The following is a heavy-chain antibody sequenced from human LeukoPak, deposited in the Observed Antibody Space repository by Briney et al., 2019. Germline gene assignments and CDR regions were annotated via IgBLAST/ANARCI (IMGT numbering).Heavy chain of an antibody. J-gene: IGHJ2*01. CDR1: GGTFSRLT. D-gene: IGHD3-22*01. CDR2: ILPIFGTA. Sequence: PVKVSCKASGGTFSRLTISWVRQAPGQGLEWMGGILPIFGTANYAQKFQGRVTITADESTSIASMELSSLRSEDTAVYYCARTTYYHDISGDLHYWYFDVWGRGTLVIVSS. CDR3: ARTTYYHDISGDLHYWYFDV. V-gene: IGHV1-69*13.